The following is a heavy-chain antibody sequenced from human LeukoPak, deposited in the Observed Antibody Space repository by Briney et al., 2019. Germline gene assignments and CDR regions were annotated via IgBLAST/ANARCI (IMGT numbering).Heavy chain of an antibody. V-gene: IGHV3-21*01. D-gene: IGHD3-22*01. Sequence: GGSLRLSCAASGFTFSSYSMNWVRQAPGKGLEWVSSISSSSSYIYYADSVKGRFTISRDNAKNSLYLQMNSLRAEDTAVYYCARDFAYYDSSGYNWFDPWGQGTLVTVSS. J-gene: IGHJ5*02. CDR1: GFTFSSYS. CDR2: ISSSSSYI. CDR3: ARDFAYYDSSGYNWFDP.